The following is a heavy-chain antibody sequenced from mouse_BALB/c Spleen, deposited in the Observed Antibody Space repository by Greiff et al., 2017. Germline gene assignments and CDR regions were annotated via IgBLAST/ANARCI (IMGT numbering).Heavy chain of an antibody. CDR1: GYSFTSYY. CDR2: IDPFNGGT. CDR3: AAYYRSFAY. D-gene: IGHD2-14*01. Sequence: EVQLQQSGPELMKPGASVTISCKASGYSFTSYYMHWVKQSHGKSLEWIGYIDPFNGGTSYNQKFKGKATLTVVKSSSTAYMHLSSLTSEDSAVYYCAAYYRSFAYWGQGTLVTVSA. V-gene: IGHV1-28*01. J-gene: IGHJ3*01.